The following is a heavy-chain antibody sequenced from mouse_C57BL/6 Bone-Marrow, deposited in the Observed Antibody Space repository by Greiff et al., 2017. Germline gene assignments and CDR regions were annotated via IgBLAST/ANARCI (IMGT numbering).Heavy chain of an antibody. V-gene: IGHV14-4*01. Sequence: VQLQQSGAELVRPGASVKLSCTASGFNIKDDYMHWVKQRPEQGLEWIGWIDPENGDTEYASKFQGKATITADTSSNTAYLQLSSLTSEDTAVYYCTTHDYAYYYAMDYWGQGTSVTVSS. CDR2: IDPENGDT. CDR1: GFNIKDDY. CDR3: TTHDYAYYYAMDY. J-gene: IGHJ4*01. D-gene: IGHD2-4*01.